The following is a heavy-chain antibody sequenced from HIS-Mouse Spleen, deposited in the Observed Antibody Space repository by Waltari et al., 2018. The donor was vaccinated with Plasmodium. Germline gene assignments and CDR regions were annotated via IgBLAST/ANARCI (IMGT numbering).Heavy chain of an antibody. CDR3: ARRGVPAPMGPYYFDY. CDR2: IYYSGST. CDR1: GGSISSSSYY. D-gene: IGHD2-2*01. Sequence: QLQLQESGPGLVKPSETLSLTCTVSGGSISSSSYYWGWIRQPPGKGLEWIGSIYYSGSTYYNPSLKSRVTISVDTSKNQFSLKLSSVTAADTAVYYCARRGVPAPMGPYYFDYWGQGTLVTVSS. V-gene: IGHV4-39*01. J-gene: IGHJ4*02.